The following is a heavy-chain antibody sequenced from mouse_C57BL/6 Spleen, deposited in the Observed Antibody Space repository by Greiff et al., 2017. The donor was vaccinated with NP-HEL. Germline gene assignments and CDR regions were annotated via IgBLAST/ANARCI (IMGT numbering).Heavy chain of an antibody. V-gene: IGHV1-9*01. CDR1: GYTFTGYW. CDR3: ARRFVDGYYGLYYAMDY. J-gene: IGHJ4*01. D-gene: IGHD2-3*01. CDR2: ILPGSGST. Sequence: QVQLKQSGAELMKPGASVKLSCKATGYTFTGYWIEWVKQWPGHGLEWIGEILPGSGSTNYNEKFKGKATFTADTSSNTAYMQLSSLTTEDSAIYYCARRFVDGYYGLYYAMDYWGQGTSVTVSS.